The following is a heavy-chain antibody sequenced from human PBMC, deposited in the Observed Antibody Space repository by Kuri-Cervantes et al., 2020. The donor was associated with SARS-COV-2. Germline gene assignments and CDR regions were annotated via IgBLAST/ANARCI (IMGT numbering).Heavy chain of an antibody. CDR2: ISAYNGNT. CDR3: ARAEAARPYYFDY. CDR1: GYTFTGYY. D-gene: IGHD6-6*01. Sequence: ASVKVSCKASGYTFTGYYMHWVRQAPGQGLEWMGWISAYNGNTNYAQKLQGRVTMTTDTSTSTAYMELRSLRSDDTAVYYCARAEAARPYYFDYWGQGTLVTVSS. J-gene: IGHJ4*02. V-gene: IGHV1-18*04.